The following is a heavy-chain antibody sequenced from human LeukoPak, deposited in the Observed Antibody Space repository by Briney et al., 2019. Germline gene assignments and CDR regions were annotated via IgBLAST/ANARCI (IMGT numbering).Heavy chain of an antibody. CDR1: GGSISSYY. Sequence: PSETLSLTCTVSGGSISSYYWSWIRQPPGKGLEWIGYIYYSGSTNYDPSLKSRVTISVDTSKNQFSLKLSSVTAADTAVYYCARDGGGFDYWGQGTLVTVSS. J-gene: IGHJ4*02. V-gene: IGHV4-59*01. CDR2: IYYSGST. CDR3: ARDGGGFDY. D-gene: IGHD2-15*01.